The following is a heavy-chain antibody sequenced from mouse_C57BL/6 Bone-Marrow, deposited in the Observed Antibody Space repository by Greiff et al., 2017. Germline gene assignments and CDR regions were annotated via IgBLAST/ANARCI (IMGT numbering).Heavy chain of an antibody. CDR3: ANSNYAWFAY. J-gene: IGHJ3*01. D-gene: IGHD2-5*01. CDR1: GYTFTDYY. V-gene: IGHV1-26*01. Sequence: EVQLQQSGPELVKPGASVKISCKASGYTFTDYYMNWVKQSPGKSLEWIGDINPNNGGTSYNQKFKGKATLTVDKSSSTAYMELRSLTSEDSAVYYCANSNYAWFAYGGQGTLVTVAA. CDR2: INPNNGGT.